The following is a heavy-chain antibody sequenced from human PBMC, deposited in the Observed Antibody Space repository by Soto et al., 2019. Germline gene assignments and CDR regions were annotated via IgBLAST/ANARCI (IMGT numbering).Heavy chain of an antibody. CDR1: GYTFTCYG. D-gene: IGHD6-6*01. Sequence: ASVKVSCKASGYTFTCYGISWVRQAPGQGLEWMGWISAYNGNTNYAQKLQGRVTMTTDTSTSTAYMELRSLRSDDTAVYHCARDHKENSVFDYWGQGTLVTVSS. CDR2: ISAYNGNT. J-gene: IGHJ4*02. V-gene: IGHV1-18*01. CDR3: ARDHKENSVFDY.